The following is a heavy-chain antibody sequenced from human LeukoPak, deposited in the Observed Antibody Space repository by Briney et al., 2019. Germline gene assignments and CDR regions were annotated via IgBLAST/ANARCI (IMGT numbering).Heavy chain of an antibody. CDR3: ARRRSSSWSLDAFDI. V-gene: IGHV3-21*01. CDR1: GFTFSSYS. J-gene: IGHJ3*02. D-gene: IGHD6-13*01. Sequence: GGSLRLSCAASGFTFSSYSMNWVRQAPGKGLEWVSSISSSSSYIYYADSVKGRFTISRDNAKNSLYLQMNSLRAEDTAVYYCARRRSSSWSLDAFDIWGQGTMVTVSS. CDR2: ISSSSSYI.